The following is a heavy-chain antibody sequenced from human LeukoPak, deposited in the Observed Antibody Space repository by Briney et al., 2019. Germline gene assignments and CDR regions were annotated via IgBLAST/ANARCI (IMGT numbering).Heavy chain of an antibody. CDR3: ARAYSSSLVFLWSYYFDY. Sequence: TGGSLRLSCAASGFTFSSYWMSWVRQAPGKGLEWVANIKQDGSEKYYVDSVKGRFTISRDNAKNSLYLQMNSLRAEDTAVYYGARAYSSSLVFLWSYYFDYWGQGTLVTVSS. CDR2: IKQDGSEK. V-gene: IGHV3-7*01. J-gene: IGHJ4*02. CDR1: GFTFSSYW. D-gene: IGHD6-13*01.